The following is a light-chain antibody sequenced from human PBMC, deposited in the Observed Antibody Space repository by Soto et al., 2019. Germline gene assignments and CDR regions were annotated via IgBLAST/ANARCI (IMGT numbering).Light chain of an antibody. CDR3: HQYNNWPPT. CDR2: GAS. Sequence: EIIMTQSPTTLSVSPGERATLSCRASQSISSNFAWYQQKPGQAPRLLIYGASTRATGIPARFSGSASGAEFTLTISSLQSEDFAVYYCHQYNNWPPTFGQGTKVEIK. J-gene: IGKJ1*01. V-gene: IGKV3-15*01. CDR1: QSISSN.